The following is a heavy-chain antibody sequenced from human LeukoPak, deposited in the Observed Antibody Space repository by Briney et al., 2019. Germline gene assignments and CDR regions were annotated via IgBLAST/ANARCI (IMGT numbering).Heavy chain of an antibody. Sequence: GASVKVSCKASGYTFTGYYMHWVRQAPGQGLEWMGWINPNGGGTNYAQKFQGRVTMTRDTSISTAYMELSRLRSDDTAVYYCARAKKGYCSSTSCLNLDYWGQGTLVAVSS. CDR3: ARAKKGYCSSTSCLNLDY. V-gene: IGHV1-2*02. D-gene: IGHD2-2*01. CDR1: GYTFTGYY. J-gene: IGHJ4*02. CDR2: INPNGGGT.